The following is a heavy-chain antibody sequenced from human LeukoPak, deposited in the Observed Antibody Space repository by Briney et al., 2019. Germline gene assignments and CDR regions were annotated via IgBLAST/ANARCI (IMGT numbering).Heavy chain of an antibody. D-gene: IGHD6-19*01. CDR2: ISWNSGSI. J-gene: IGHJ4*02. CDR1: GFTFDDYA. V-gene: IGHV3-9*01. CDR3: AKDVGVAVTGVLDF. Sequence: GRSLRLSCAASGFTFDDYAMHWVRQAPGKGLEWVSGISWNSGSIGYADSVKGRFTISRDNAKNSLYLQMNGLRPEDTALYYCAKDVGVAVTGVLDFWGQGTLVTVSS.